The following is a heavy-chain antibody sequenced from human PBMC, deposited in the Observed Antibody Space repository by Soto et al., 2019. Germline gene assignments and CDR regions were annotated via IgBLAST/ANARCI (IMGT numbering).Heavy chain of an antibody. Sequence: PSQTLSLTCAISGDSVSSNSAAWNWIRQSPSRGLEWLGRTYYRSKWYNDYAVSVKSRITINPDTSKNQFSLQLNSVTPEDTAVYYCARVWKKQWLPNNWFDPWGQGTLVTVSS. CDR1: GDSVSSNSAA. D-gene: IGHD6-19*01. CDR3: ARVWKKQWLPNNWFDP. CDR2: TYYRSKWYN. J-gene: IGHJ5*02. V-gene: IGHV6-1*01.